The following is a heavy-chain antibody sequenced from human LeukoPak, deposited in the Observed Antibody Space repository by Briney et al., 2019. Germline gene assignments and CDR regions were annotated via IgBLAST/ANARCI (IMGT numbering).Heavy chain of an antibody. J-gene: IGHJ4*02. CDR1: GGSVSSGSYY. V-gene: IGHV4-61*01. D-gene: IGHD3-10*01. CDR3: ARDRTRLGGYYFDY. CDR2: IYYSGST. Sequence: SETLSLTCTVSGGSVSSGSYYWSWIRQPPGKGLEWIGYIYYSGSTNYNPSLKSRVTMSVDTPKNQFSLKLSSVTAADTAVYYCARDRTRLGGYYFDYWGQGTLVTVSS.